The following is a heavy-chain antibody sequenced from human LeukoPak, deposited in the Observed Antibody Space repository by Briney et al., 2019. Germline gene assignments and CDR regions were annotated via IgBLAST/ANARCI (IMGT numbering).Heavy chain of an antibody. V-gene: IGHV3-53*01. D-gene: IGHD6-19*01. CDR1: GFTVSSNY. CDR3: ARDRRAVAGTGGYYFDY. Sequence: GGSLRLSCAASGFTVSSNYMSWVRQAPGKGLEWVSVIYSGGSTYYADSVKGRFTISRDNSKNTLYLQMNSLRAEDTAVYYCARDRRAVAGTGGYYFDYWGQGTLVTVSS. J-gene: IGHJ4*02. CDR2: IYSGGST.